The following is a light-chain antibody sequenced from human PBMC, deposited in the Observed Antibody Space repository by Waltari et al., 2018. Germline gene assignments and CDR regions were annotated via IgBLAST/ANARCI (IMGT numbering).Light chain of an antibody. Sequence: EIVLTQSPGTLSLSPGEGATLSCRASQSVIKYLAWYQKKRGQAPRLLIYDTSSRATGIPDRFSGSGSGTDFTLTISRLEPEDFAVYYCQQYGSSPWTFGQGTKVEIK. CDR2: DTS. J-gene: IGKJ1*01. CDR3: QQYGSSPWT. CDR1: QSVIKY. V-gene: IGKV3-20*01.